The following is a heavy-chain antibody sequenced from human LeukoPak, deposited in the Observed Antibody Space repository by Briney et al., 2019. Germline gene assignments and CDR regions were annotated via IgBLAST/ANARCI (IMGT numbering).Heavy chain of an antibody. CDR2: ISYDGSNK. CDR1: GFTFSSYA. J-gene: IGHJ4*02. V-gene: IGHV3-30*01. Sequence: GRSLRLFCAASGFTFSSYAMHWVRQAPGKGLEWVAVISYDGSNKYYADSVKGRFTISRDNSKNTLYLQMNSLRAEDTAVYYCARDAPHYYYDSSGYLDYWGQGTLVTVSS. CDR3: ARDAPHYYYDSSGYLDY. D-gene: IGHD3-22*01.